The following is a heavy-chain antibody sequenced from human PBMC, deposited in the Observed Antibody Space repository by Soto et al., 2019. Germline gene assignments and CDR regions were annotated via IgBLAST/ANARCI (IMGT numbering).Heavy chain of an antibody. V-gene: IGHV1-3*01. Sequence: AASVKVSCKASGYAFTSYAMHWVRQAPGQRLEWMGWINAGNGNTKYSQKFQGRVTITRDTSASTAYMELSSLRSEDTAVYYCARSWTYYYDSSGYYGVDYWGQGTLVTVSS. CDR3: ARSWTYYYDSSGYYGVDY. CDR2: INAGNGNT. D-gene: IGHD3-22*01. CDR1: GYAFTSYA. J-gene: IGHJ4*02.